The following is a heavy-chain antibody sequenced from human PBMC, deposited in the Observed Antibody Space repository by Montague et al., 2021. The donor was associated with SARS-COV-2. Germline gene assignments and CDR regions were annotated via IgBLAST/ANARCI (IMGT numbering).Heavy chain of an antibody. CDR2: IFYKGNT. D-gene: IGHD3-22*01. Sequence: SETLSLACTVSGGPLNKHYWSWIRKAPGKELEWLGNIFYKGNTNYNAFLSGRVSMSLDTSQNQFSLRLTSLTAADTAVYYCARSISSSGARDNWGQGSLVTVSS. V-gene: IGHV4-59*11. CDR1: GGPLNKHY. J-gene: IGHJ4*02. CDR3: ARSISSSGARDN.